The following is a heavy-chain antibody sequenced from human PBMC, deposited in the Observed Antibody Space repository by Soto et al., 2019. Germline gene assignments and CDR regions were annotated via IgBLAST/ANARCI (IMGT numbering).Heavy chain of an antibody. J-gene: IGHJ4*02. D-gene: IGHD6-19*01. CDR2: ISYDGSNK. V-gene: IGHV3-30-3*01. CDR1: GFTFSSYA. CDR3: ARGYSSGWGIFDY. Sequence: GSLRLSCAASGFTFSSYAMHWVRQAPGKGLEWVAVISYDGSNKYYADSVKGRFTISRDNSKNTLYLQMNSLRAEDTAVYYCARGYSSGWGIFDYWGQGTLVTVSS.